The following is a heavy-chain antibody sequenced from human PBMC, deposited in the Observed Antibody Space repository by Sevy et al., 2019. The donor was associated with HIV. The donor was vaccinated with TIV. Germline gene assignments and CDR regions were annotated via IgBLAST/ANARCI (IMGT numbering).Heavy chain of an antibody. CDR3: ARDPETSSGWYYYYYGMDV. V-gene: IGHV3-30-3*01. CDR1: GFTFSSYA. D-gene: IGHD6-19*01. J-gene: IGHJ6*02. Sequence: GGSLRLSCAASGFTFSSYAMHWVRQAPGKGLEWVAVISYDGSNNYYANYVKGRFTISRDNSKNTLYLQMISLRAEDTAVYYCARDPETSSGWYYYYYGMDVWGQGTTVTVSS. CDR2: ISYDGSNN.